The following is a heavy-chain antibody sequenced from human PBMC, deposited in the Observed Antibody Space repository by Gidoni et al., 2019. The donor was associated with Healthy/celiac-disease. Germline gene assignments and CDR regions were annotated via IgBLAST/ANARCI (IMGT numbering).Heavy chain of an antibody. CDR2: LGPGDADT. CDR3: ARHGDCYGSVSYPAFDY. Sequence: DVQLVQSGEEVKKPGGSLKISCRGSGYIFTSYWIGWVRQLPGKGLELMGSLGPGDADTRYSPSCQGQFTTSADNSISTAYLQWSSLKASDTAMYYCARHGDCYGSVSYPAFDYWGQGTLVTVSS. CDR1: GYIFTSYW. V-gene: IGHV5-51*01. J-gene: IGHJ4*02. D-gene: IGHD3-10*01.